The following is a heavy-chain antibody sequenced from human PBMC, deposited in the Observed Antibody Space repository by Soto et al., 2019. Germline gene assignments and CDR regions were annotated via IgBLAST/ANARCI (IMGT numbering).Heavy chain of an antibody. Sequence: DVHLVESGGTLAQPGRSLRLSCAASGFTFDDYAMHWVRQAPGKGLEWVSGISWNSGSIGYADSVKGRFSISRDNARNSLYLEMNSLRPEDAALYYCARASHSYDSGSYYHPFDYWGQGTRVTVSS. J-gene: IGHJ4*02. D-gene: IGHD3-3*01. CDR3: ARASHSYDSGSYYHPFDY. CDR1: GFTFDDYA. CDR2: ISWNSGSI. V-gene: IGHV3-9*01.